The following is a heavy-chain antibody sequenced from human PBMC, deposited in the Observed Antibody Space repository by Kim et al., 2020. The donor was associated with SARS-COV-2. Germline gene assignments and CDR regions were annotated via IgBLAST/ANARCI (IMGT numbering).Heavy chain of an antibody. V-gene: IGHV3-11*06. J-gene: IGHJ4*02. CDR3: ARDQWSYDFWSGRKKEYYFDY. D-gene: IGHD3-3*01. Sequence: FTISRDNAKNSLYLQMNSLRAEDTAVYYCARDQWSYDFWSGRKKEYYFDYWGQGTLVTVSS.